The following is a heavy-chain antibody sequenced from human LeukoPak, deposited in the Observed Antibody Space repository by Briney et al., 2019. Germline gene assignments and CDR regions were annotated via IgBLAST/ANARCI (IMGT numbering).Heavy chain of an antibody. J-gene: IGHJ4*02. V-gene: IGHV3-21*01. Sequence: GGSLRLSCAASGFTFSSYSMNWVRQAPGKGLEWVSSISSSSSYIYYADSVKGRFTISRDNAKNSLYLQMNSLRAEDTAVYYCARGSDYGGNSAFDYWGQGTLVTVSS. CDR3: ARGSDYGGNSAFDY. CDR2: ISSSSSYI. CDR1: GFTFSSYS. D-gene: IGHD4-23*01.